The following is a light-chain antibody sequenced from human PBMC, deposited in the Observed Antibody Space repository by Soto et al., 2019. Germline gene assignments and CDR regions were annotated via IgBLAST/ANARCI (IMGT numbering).Light chain of an antibody. V-gene: IGKV3-20*01. Sequence: ENVLTQSPGTLSLSPGERATLSCRASQSVSGNNLAWYQQKPGQAPKLLIYGPSSRATGIPDRFSGSGSGTDFTLTIIRLEPEDFAVYYCQQYGSSPPITVGPGTKVEIK. CDR1: QSVSGNN. CDR2: GPS. J-gene: IGKJ3*01. CDR3: QQYGSSPPIT.